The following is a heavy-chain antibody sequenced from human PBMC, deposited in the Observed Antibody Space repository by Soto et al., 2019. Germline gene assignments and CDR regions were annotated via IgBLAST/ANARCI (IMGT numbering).Heavy chain of an antibody. V-gene: IGHV4-30-2*01. D-gene: IGHD4-17*01. CDR2: IYHSGST. CDR1: GGSISSGGYS. J-gene: IGHJ6*02. Sequence: QLQLQESGSGLVKPSQTLSLTCAVSGGSISSGGYSWSWIRQPPGKGLEWIGYIYHSGSTSYNPSLKSRVTIAVDRSKTQFSLKLSSVTAADTAVYYCARAHYGDYGYGMDVWGQGTTVTFSS. CDR3: ARAHYGDYGYGMDV.